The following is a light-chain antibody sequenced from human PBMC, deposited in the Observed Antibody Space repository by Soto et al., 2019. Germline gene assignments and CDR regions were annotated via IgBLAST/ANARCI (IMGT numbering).Light chain of an antibody. V-gene: IGKV3-11*01. CDR3: QHRSNWPLT. Sequence: EIVLTQSPATLSLSPGERATLSCRASQSVDRYLAWYQQKPGQPPRLLIYDASNRATGIPPRFSGSGSGTDFTLTISSLEPEDFAIYYCQHRSNWPLTFGGGTKVEIK. CDR1: QSVDRY. J-gene: IGKJ4*01. CDR2: DAS.